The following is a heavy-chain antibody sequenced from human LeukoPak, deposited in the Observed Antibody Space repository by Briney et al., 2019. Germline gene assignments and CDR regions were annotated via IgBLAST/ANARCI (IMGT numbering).Heavy chain of an antibody. CDR1: GFTFSSYG. CDR3: AKGSSPRSGWCHFDY. Sequence: GGSLRLSCAASGFTFSSYGMHWVRQAPGKGLEWVAVISYDGSNKYYADSVKGRFTISRDNSKNTLYLQMNSLRAEDTAVYYCAKGSSPRSGWCHFDYWGQGTLVTVSS. CDR2: ISYDGSNK. D-gene: IGHD6-19*01. J-gene: IGHJ4*02. V-gene: IGHV3-30*18.